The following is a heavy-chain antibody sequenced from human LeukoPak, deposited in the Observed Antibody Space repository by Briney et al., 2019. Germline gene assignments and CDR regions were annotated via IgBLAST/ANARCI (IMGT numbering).Heavy chain of an antibody. D-gene: IGHD4-17*01. CDR3: ARIYWATVTTVD. J-gene: IGHJ4*02. CDR1: GFSLSTSGMC. V-gene: IGHV2-70*11. Sequence: SGPTLVNPTQTLTLTCTFSGFSLSTSGMCVSWIRQPPGKALEWPARIDWDDDKYYSTSLETRLTISKDTSKNQVVLTMTNMDPVDTATYYCARIYWATVTTVDWGQGTLVTVSS. CDR2: IDWDDDK.